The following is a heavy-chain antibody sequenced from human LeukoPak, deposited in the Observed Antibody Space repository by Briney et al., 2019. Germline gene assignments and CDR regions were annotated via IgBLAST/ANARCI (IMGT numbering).Heavy chain of an antibody. CDR2: IYHSGST. V-gene: IGHV4-4*02. D-gene: IGHD4-17*01. Sequence: SETLSLTGAVSGGSISSRNRWSWIRQPPGRGLEWIGEIYHSGSTNYNPSLKSRVTISVDKSKNQFSLKLSSVTAADTAVYYCARRVTRLRDFVYWGQGTLVTVSS. J-gene: IGHJ4*02. CDR1: GGSISSRNR. CDR3: ARRVTRLRDFVY.